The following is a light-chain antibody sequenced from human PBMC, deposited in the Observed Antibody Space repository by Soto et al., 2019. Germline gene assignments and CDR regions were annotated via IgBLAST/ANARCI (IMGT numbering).Light chain of an antibody. Sequence: QSVLTQPPSVSGAPGQRVTISCTGSSSNIGAGYDVHWYQQLAATAPKLLIDGNSNRPSGLHDRFSGSKSGTSASLATTGLQAEDEADYYCQSYGSSLSRVFGGGTKVTVL. CDR2: GNS. J-gene: IGLJ2*01. V-gene: IGLV1-40*01. CDR1: SSNIGAGYD. CDR3: QSYGSSLSRV.